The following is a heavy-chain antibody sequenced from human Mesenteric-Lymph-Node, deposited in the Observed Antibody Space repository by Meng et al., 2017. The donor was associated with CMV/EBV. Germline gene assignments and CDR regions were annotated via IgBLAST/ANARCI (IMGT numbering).Heavy chain of an antibody. Sequence: GESLKISCAASGFTFSSYWMHWVRQAPGKGLVWVSRINSDGSSTSYADSVKRRFTISRDNAKNTLYLQMNSLRAEDTAVYYCARVEVEYYDFWSGYYNAPDYWGQGTLVTVSS. D-gene: IGHD3-3*01. CDR2: INSDGSST. V-gene: IGHV3-74*01. CDR3: ARVEVEYYDFWSGYYNAPDY. J-gene: IGHJ4*02. CDR1: GFTFSSYW.